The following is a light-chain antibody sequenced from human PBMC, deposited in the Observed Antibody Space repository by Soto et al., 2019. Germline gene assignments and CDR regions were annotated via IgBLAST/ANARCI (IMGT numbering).Light chain of an antibody. J-gene: IGLJ1*01. CDR2: YDS. V-gene: IGLV3-21*04. Sequence: SYELTQPPSVSVAPGKTARITCGGNNIGSKSVHWYQQKPGQAPVLVIYYDSDRPSGIPERFSGSNSGNTATLTISRVEAGDEADYYCQVWDSSSDRGVFGTGAKVTVI. CDR3: QVWDSSSDRGV. CDR1: NIGSKS.